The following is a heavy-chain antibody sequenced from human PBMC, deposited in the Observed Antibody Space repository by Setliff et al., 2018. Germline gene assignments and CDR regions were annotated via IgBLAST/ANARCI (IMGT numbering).Heavy chain of an antibody. CDR3: AREGVDTRSSTDYRYYMDV. Sequence: SVKVSCKASGGTFRSYGISWVRQAPGQGLEWMGGTIPSFDSTNYAQKFQDRVTIITDESTSTAYMELSSLRTEDTAVYYCAREGVDTRSSTDYRYYMDVWGKGTTVTVSS. CDR1: GGTFRSYG. CDR2: TIPSFDST. D-gene: IGHD5-18*01. V-gene: IGHV1-69*05. J-gene: IGHJ6*03.